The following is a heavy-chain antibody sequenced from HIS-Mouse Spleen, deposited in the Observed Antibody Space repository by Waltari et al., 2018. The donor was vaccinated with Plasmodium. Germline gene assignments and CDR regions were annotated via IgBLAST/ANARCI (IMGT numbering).Heavy chain of an antibody. D-gene: IGHD3-3*01. Sequence: QVQLQQWGAGLLKPSETLSLTCAVYGGSFSGYYWSWIRQPPGKGREWLGEINHSGTTNYNPSLKSRVTISVDTSKNQFSLKLSSVTAADTAVYYCARVTSSGVYWYFDLWGRGTLVTVSS. CDR3: ARVTSSGVYWYFDL. CDR2: INHSGTT. V-gene: IGHV4-34*01. J-gene: IGHJ2*01. CDR1: GGSFSGYY.